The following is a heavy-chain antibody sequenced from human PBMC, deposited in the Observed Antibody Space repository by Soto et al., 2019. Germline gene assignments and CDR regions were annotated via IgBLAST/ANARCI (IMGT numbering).Heavy chain of an antibody. D-gene: IGHD2-15*01. CDR3: ARGRPDGSGGSCYSSGPYYSYYGLDV. J-gene: IGHJ6*02. V-gene: IGHV1-69*01. Sequence: QVQLVQSGAEVKKPGSSVKVSCKASGGTFSSYAISWVRQAPGQGLEWMGGIIPIFGTANYAQKFQGRVTITADESPGTANMDRSSLNFGDPPVYTCARGRPDGSGGSCYSSGPYYSYYGLDVWGQGTTVPVSS. CDR1: GGTFSSYA. CDR2: IIPIFGTA.